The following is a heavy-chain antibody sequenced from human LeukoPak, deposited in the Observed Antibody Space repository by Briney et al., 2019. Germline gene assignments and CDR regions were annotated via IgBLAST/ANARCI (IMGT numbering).Heavy chain of an antibody. CDR3: AKEGAQYSSSWLDY. CDR1: GFTFSSYA. J-gene: IGHJ4*02. D-gene: IGHD6-13*01. CDR2: ISGSGGST. V-gene: IGHV3-23*01. Sequence: GGSLRLSCAASGFTFSSYAMSWVRQTPGKGLEWVSAISGSGGSTYYADSVKGRFTISRDNSKNTLYLQMNSLRAEDTAVYYCAKEGAQYSSSWLDYWGQGTLVTVSS.